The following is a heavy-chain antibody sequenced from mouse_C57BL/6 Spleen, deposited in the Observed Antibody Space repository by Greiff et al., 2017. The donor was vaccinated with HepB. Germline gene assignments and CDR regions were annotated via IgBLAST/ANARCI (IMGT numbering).Heavy chain of an antibody. J-gene: IGHJ3*01. CDR1: GFTFSSYT. CDR3: ARHEYGNLAWFAY. D-gene: IGHD2-1*01. CDR2: ISGGGGNT. V-gene: IGHV5-9*01. Sequence: EVQLVESGGGLVKPGGSLKLSCAASGFTFSSYTMSWVRQTPEKRLEWVATISGGGGNTYYPDSVKGRFTISRGNAKNTLYLQMSSLRSEDTALYYCARHEYGNLAWFAYWGQGTLVTVSA.